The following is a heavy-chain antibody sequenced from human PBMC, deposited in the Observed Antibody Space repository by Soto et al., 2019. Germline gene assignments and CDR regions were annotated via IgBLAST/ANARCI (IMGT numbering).Heavy chain of an antibody. Sequence: GGSXRLSCASSGCPFSSHALRWVRQAPGKGLEWVAVLSHDGSSEYYADSVKGRFTISRDTSANMLFLHMNNLRTEDTAVYYCASGHAFSYDNRPYSGQGTVVTV. CDR2: LSHDGSSE. V-gene: IGHV3-30-3*01. D-gene: IGHD3-22*01. J-gene: IGHJ4*02. CDR1: GCPFSSHA. CDR3: ASGHAFSYDNRPY.